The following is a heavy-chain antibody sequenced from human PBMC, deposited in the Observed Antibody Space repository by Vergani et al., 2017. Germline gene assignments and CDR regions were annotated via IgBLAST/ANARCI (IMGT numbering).Heavy chain of an antibody. CDR2: INSDGNST. J-gene: IGHJ6*03. CDR1: GFTFSSYE. CDR3: AREGYYYYYMDV. Sequence: EVQLVESGGGLVQPGGSLRLSCAASGFTFSSYEMNWVRQAPGKGLEWVSRINSDGNSTSYADSVKGRFTISRDNAKNTLYLQMNSLRAEDTAVYYCAREGYYYYYMDVWGKGTTVTVSS. V-gene: IGHV3-74*02.